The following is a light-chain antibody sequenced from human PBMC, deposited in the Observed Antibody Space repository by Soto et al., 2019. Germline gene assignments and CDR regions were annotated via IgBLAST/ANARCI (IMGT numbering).Light chain of an antibody. CDR3: QKYDSAPWT. Sequence: DIQMTQSPASLSASVGDRVTITCRASQGINNYLAWHQQKPGKVPKVLISGGSTLQSGVPSRFSGSGSGTDFTLTIASLQPEDVGTYYCQKYDSAPWTFDQGTKVEI. J-gene: IGKJ1*01. CDR2: GGS. CDR1: QGINNY. V-gene: IGKV1-27*01.